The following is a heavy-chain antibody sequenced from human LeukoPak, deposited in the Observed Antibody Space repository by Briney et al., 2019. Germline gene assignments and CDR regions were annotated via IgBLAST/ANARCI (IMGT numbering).Heavy chain of an antibody. Sequence: GESLKISCKGSGYRFTSDWIGWVRQMPGKGLEWMGIIYPGDSDTRYSPSFQGQVTISADKSISTAYLQWSSLKASDTAMYYCARKYGSGSQAFDIWGPGTMVTVSS. CDR3: ARKYGSGSQAFDI. CDR1: GYRFTSDW. J-gene: IGHJ3*02. V-gene: IGHV5-51*01. CDR2: IYPGDSDT. D-gene: IGHD3-10*01.